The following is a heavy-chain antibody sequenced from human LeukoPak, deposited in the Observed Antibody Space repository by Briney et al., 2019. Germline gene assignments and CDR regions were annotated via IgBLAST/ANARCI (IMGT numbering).Heavy chain of an antibody. D-gene: IGHD6-13*01. V-gene: IGHV1-2*02. CDR2: TNPNSGGT. CDR1: RYSSTGFY. J-gene: IGHJ5*02. CDR3: GRARLQQLVFSWFDA. Sequence: GASVNVSCKVSRYSSTGFYMQWDRQAPGQGLEWMGWTNPNSGGTNYAQKFQGRVTMTRDTSISTAYMELSRLRSDDTAVYYWGRARLQQLVFSWFDAWGQETLVTVSS.